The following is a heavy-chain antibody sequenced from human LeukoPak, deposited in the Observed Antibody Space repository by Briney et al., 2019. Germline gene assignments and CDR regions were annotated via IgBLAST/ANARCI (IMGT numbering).Heavy chain of an antibody. J-gene: IGHJ4*02. Sequence: GGSLRLSCAASGFTFSSYAMSWVRQAPGKGLEWVSEITYSGDSIDYADSVKGRFTISRDNSKNTLYLQMNSLRAEDTAVYYCAKGRLPTDYWGQGTLVTVSS. V-gene: IGHV3-23*01. CDR2: ITYSGDSI. CDR1: GFTFSSYA. CDR3: AKGRLPTDY.